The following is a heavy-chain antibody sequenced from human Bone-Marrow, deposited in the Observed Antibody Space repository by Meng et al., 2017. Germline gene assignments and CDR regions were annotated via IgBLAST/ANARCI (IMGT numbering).Heavy chain of an antibody. J-gene: IGHJ4*02. CDR2: ITGSGGST. Sequence: EVQLLESGGGLVQPGGSLRLSCVGSGYIFSHYTMIWVRQAPGKGLEWVSGITGSGGSTYYAGSVKGRFTISRDKSKNTLCLQMNSLRLEDTAVYYCAKGDFDWGQGTLVTVSS. CDR1: GYIFSHYT. CDR3: AKGDFD. V-gene: IGHV3-23*01. D-gene: IGHD3/OR15-3a*01.